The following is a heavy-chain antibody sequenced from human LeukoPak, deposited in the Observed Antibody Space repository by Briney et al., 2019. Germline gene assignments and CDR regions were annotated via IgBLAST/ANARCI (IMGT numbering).Heavy chain of an antibody. CDR1: GGSISSSSYS. J-gene: IGHJ4*02. CDR2: IYYSGST. Sequence: PSETLSLTCTVSGGSISSSSYSWGWIRQPPGKGLECIGIIYYSGSTYYNPSLKSRVTISVDTSTNQSSLKLSSVTAADTAVYYCARRLSSRIFDYWGQGTLVTVSS. V-gene: IGHV4-39*01. D-gene: IGHD6-13*01. CDR3: ARRLSSRIFDY.